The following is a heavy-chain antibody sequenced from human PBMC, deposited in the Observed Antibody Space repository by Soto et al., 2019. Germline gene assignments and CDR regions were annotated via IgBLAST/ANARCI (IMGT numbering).Heavy chain of an antibody. Sequence: EVQVVESGGGLVQPGGSLKLSCAASGFTFSAFWMNWVRQAPGKGLEWVANINGDGSEDYYVDSVKGRFTISRDSAKNTLYLEMNSLSAEDTALYYCAAGFPPDYWGQGTLVTVSS. CDR1: GFTFSAFW. D-gene: IGHD3-10*01. V-gene: IGHV3-7*01. CDR3: AAGFPPDY. J-gene: IGHJ4*02. CDR2: INGDGSED.